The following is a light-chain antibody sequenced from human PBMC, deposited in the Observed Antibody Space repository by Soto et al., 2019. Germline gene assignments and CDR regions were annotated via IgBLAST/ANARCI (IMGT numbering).Light chain of an antibody. CDR1: SSDVGGYNY. CDR3: SSHTSSSTSYV. J-gene: IGLJ1*01. Sequence: LTHPASLSGSPGQSITISCTGTSSDVGGYNYVSWYQQHPGKAPKLMIYDVSNRPSGVSNRFSGSKSANTASLTISGLQAEDEADYYCSSHTSSSTSYVFGTGTKVTVL. V-gene: IGLV2-14*01. CDR2: DVS.